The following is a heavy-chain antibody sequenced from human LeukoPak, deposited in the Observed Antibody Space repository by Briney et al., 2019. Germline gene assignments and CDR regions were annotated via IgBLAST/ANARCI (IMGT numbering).Heavy chain of an antibody. J-gene: IGHJ6*03. CDR1: GFTFNSYS. Sequence: GGSLRLSCAASGFTFNSYSMHWVRQAPGKGLEWVANIKQDGSEKYYVDSVKGRFTISRDNAKNSLYLQMNSLRAEDTAVYYCARDLNYYGSGSSEDYYYYMDVWGKGTTVTISS. D-gene: IGHD3-10*01. V-gene: IGHV3-7*01. CDR3: ARDLNYYGSGSSEDYYYYMDV. CDR2: IKQDGSEK.